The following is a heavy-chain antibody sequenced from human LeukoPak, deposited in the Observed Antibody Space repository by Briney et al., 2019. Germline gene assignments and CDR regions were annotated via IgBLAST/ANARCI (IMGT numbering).Heavy chain of an antibody. D-gene: IGHD5/OR15-5a*01. Sequence: SETLSLTCTVSGGSIRSYFWNWIRQPPGKGLEWIGYIYYSGSTNYNPSLKSRLTISVDTSKSQFSLNLNSVTAADTAVYYCARGEDIASTISGDAFDIWGQGTKVTVAS. V-gene: IGHV4-59*01. J-gene: IGHJ3*02. CDR2: IYYSGST. CDR3: ARGEDIASTISGDAFDI. CDR1: GGSIRSYF.